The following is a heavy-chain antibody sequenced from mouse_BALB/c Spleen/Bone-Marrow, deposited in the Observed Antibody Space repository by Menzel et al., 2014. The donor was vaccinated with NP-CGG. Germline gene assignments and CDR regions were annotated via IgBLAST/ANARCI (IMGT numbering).Heavy chain of an antibody. J-gene: IGHJ1*01. CDR3: TRGDYDWYFDV. CDR2: IDPSDSYT. V-gene: IGHV1S127*01. Sequence: VQLPQPGAELVKPGASVKMSCKASGYTFTSYWMHWVKQRPGQGLERIGVIDPSDSYTSYNQKFKGKATLTVDTSSSTAYMQLSSLTSEDSAVYYCTRGDYDWYFDVWGAGTTVTVAS. D-gene: IGHD2-4*01. CDR1: GYTFTSYW.